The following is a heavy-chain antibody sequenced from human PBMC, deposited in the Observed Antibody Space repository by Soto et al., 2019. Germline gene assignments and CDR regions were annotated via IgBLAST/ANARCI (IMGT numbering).Heavy chain of an antibody. J-gene: IGHJ5*02. Sequence: QLQLQESGPGLVKPSETLSLTCTVSGGSISSSSFHWGWIRQPPGKGLEWIGSIYYSGSTYYSPSLKSRVIISVDTSKNQFPLKLSSVTAADTAVYYCARRERAAGTDWWFDPWGQGTLVTVSS. D-gene: IGHD6-13*01. V-gene: IGHV4-39*01. CDR3: ARRERAAGTDWWFDP. CDR1: GGSISSSSFH. CDR2: IYYSGST.